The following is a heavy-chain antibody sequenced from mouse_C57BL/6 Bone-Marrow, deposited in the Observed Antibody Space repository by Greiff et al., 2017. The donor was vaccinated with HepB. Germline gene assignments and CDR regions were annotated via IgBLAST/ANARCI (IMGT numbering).Heavy chain of an antibody. CDR1: GYTFTSYG. Sequence: QVQLKESGAELARPGASVKLSCKASGYTFTSYGISWVKQRTGQGLEWIGEIYPRSGNTYYNEKFKGKATLTADKSSSTAYMELRSLTSEDSAVYFCARGLWDVWYFDYWGQGTTLTVSS. CDR2: IYPRSGNT. J-gene: IGHJ2*01. D-gene: IGHD4-1*01. CDR3: ARGLWDVWYFDY. V-gene: IGHV1-81*01.